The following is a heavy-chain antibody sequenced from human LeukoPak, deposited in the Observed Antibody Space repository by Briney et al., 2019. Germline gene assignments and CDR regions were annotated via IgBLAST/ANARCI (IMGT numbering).Heavy chain of an antibody. Sequence: GGSLRLSCAASGFTFSSYSMNWVRPAPGKGLGWVSSISSSSSYIYYADSVKGRFTISRDNAKNSLYLQMNSLRAEDTAVYYCARFSGYCSSTSCTPGDWGQGTLVTVSS. CDR2: ISSSSSYI. V-gene: IGHV3-21*01. CDR3: ARFSGYCSSTSCTPGD. CDR1: GFTFSSYS. D-gene: IGHD2-2*01. J-gene: IGHJ4*02.